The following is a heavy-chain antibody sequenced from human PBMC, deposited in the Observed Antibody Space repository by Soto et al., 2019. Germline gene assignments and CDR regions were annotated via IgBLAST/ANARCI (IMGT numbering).Heavy chain of an antibody. Sequence: EVQLVDSGGGLVKTGGSLRLSCAASGFTFSNAWMTWVRQAPGKGLEWVGRIKCKSDGETTDYAAPVQGKFTISRADSRNTLYLQMHSLNPEDTAVYYCNTDGPYRRSSLWFDSWGQGTLVTVSS. J-gene: IGHJ5*01. V-gene: IGHV3-15*01. CDR3: NTDGPYRRSSLWFDS. CDR2: IKCKSDGETT. D-gene: IGHD6-6*01. CDR1: GFTFSNAW.